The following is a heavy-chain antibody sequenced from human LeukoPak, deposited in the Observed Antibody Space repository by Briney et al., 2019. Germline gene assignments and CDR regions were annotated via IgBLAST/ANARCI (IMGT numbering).Heavy chain of an antibody. CDR3: ARGGWLITSGIDY. Sequence: PSETLSFNCGVSGFTISRGNYLAWIRQPPGKGLEYIGTIYHTGSTYYNPSLESRVTISVDTSKNEFSLSLNSVTAADTAVYYCARGGWLITSGIDYWGQGTLVTVSS. CDR1: GFTISRGNY. CDR2: IYHTGST. V-gene: IGHV4-38-2*01. J-gene: IGHJ4*02. D-gene: IGHD3-10*01.